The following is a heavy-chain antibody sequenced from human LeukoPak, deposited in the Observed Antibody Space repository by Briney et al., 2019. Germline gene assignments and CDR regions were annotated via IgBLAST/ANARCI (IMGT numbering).Heavy chain of an antibody. J-gene: IGHJ4*02. V-gene: IGHV3-7*01. D-gene: IGHD3-10*01. Sequence: GGSLRLSCSASRFAFSDYWMNWVRQAPGKGPEWVANINLGGSAKLYVDSVKGRCTISRDNAKNSLYLQMNSLRVEDTAVYYCAASGLHNYWGQGTLVTVSS. CDR1: RFAFSDYW. CDR2: INLGGSAK. CDR3: AASGLHNY.